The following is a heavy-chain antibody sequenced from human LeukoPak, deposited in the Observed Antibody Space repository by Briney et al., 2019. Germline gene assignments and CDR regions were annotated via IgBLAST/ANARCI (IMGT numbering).Heavy chain of an antibody. J-gene: IGHJ4*02. CDR3: ARDVKGGNFDY. CDR1: GFTFSNYA. V-gene: IGHV3-23*01. CDR2: ISGSSGST. D-gene: IGHD3-16*01. Sequence: GGSLRLSCAASGFTFSNYAMNWVRQAPGKGLEWVSGISGSSGSTYYADSVKGRFTISRDDSKNTLFLQMNSLRVEDTAVYYCARDVKGGNFDYWGQGTLVTVSS.